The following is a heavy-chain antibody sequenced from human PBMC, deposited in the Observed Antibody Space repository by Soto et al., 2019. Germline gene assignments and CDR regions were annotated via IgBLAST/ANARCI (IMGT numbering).Heavy chain of an antibody. CDR1: GFTFSSYW. D-gene: IGHD3-16*01. Sequence: GGSLTLSCAASGFTFSSYWMYWVRQAPGRGLVWVSRTDSDGSDTSYADSVKGRFTISRDNAKNTLYLQMNSLRAEDTAVYYCARRGSGGWFDPWGQGT. V-gene: IGHV3-74*01. CDR3: ARRGSGGWFDP. J-gene: IGHJ5*02. CDR2: TDSDGSDT.